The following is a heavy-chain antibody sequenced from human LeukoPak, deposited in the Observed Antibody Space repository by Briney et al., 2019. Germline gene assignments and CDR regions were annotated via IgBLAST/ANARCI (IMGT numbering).Heavy chain of an antibody. CDR3: ARGRLGY. V-gene: IGHV3-30-3*01. J-gene: IGHJ4*02. CDR2: ISYDGSNK. Sequence: GSLRLSCAASGFTFSSYAMHWVRQAPGKGLEWVAVISYDGSNKYYADSVKGRFTISRDNSKNTLYLQMNSLRAEDTAVYYCARGRLGYWGQGTLVTVSS. CDR1: GFTFSSYA.